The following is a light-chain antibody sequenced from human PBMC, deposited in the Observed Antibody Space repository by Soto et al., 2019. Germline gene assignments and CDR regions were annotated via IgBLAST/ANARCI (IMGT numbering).Light chain of an antibody. CDR1: QSISSR. J-gene: IGKJ1*01. V-gene: IGKV1-5*03. Sequence: DIQMTQSPSTLSTSVGDRVTITCRASQSISSRLAWYQQKPGKAPKLLIYKASSLESGVPSRFSGSGSGTEFTLTISSLQPDDFATYYCQQYNSYPWTFGQGTKV. CDR2: KAS. CDR3: QQYNSYPWT.